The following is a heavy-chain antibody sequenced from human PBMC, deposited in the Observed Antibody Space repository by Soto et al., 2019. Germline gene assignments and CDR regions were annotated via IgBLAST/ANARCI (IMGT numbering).Heavy chain of an antibody. CDR1: GGTFSSYA. CDR2: IIPIFGTA. CDR3: ASEGATADDSSGYYHDTYYYYGMDV. V-gene: IGHV1-69*13. J-gene: IGHJ6*02. D-gene: IGHD3-22*01. Sequence: SVKVSCKASGGTFSSYAISWVRQAPGQGLEWMGGIIPIFGTANYAQKFQGRVTITADEYTSTAYMELSSLRSEETAVYYCASEGATADDSSGYYHDTYYYYGMDVWGQGTTVTVSS.